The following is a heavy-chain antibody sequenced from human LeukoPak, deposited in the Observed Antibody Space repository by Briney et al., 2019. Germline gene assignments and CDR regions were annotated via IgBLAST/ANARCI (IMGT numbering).Heavy chain of an antibody. CDR1: GGSISSYY. J-gene: IGHJ5*02. CDR2: IYYSGST. D-gene: IGHD6-19*01. CDR3: ARARVAGVIGT. V-gene: IGHV4-59*01. Sequence: PSETLSLTCTVSGGSISSYYWSWIRQPPGKGLEWIGYIYYSGSTNYNPSLKSRVTISVDTSKNQFPLKLSSVAAADTAVYYCARARVAGVIGTWGQGTLVTVSS.